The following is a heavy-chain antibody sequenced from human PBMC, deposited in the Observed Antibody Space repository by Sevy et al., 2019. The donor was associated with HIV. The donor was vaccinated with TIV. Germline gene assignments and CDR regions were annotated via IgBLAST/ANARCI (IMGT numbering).Heavy chain of an antibody. D-gene: IGHD3-10*01. CDR1: GGSISSGSYY. CDR3: AREGYGSGRGYYYYYMDV. CDR2: IYTSGST. V-gene: IGHV4-61*02. Sequence: SETLSLTCTVSGGSISSGSYYWSWIRQPAGKGLEWIGRIYTSGSTNYNPSLKSRVTISVDTSKNQFSLKLSSVTAADTAVYYCAREGYGSGRGYYYYYMDVWGKGTTVTVSS. J-gene: IGHJ6*03.